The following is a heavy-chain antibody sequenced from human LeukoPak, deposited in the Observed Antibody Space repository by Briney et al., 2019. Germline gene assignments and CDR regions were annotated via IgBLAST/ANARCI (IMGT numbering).Heavy chain of an antibody. D-gene: IGHD2-2*01. CDR3: ARRVPAAMGAWFDP. CDR1: GGTFSSYT. V-gene: IGHV1-69*02. CDR2: IIPILGIA. Sequence: ASVKVSCKASGGTFSSYTISWVLQAPGQGLEWMGRIIPILGIANYAQKFQGRVTITADKSTSTAYMELSSLRSEDTAVYYCARRVPAAMGAWFDPWGQGTLVTVSS. J-gene: IGHJ5*02.